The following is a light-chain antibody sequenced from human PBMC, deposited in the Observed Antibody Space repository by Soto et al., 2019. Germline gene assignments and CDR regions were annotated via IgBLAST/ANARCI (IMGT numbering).Light chain of an antibody. CDR3: QQNYSPPPIT. CDR1: QSISSY. Sequence: DIQMTQSPSSLSASVGDRVTITCRASQSISSYLNWYQQKPGKAPKVLIYVASSLQSGVPSRFSGGGSGTDFTLTISSLQPEDFATYYCQQNYSPPPITFGQGTRLEIK. J-gene: IGKJ5*01. V-gene: IGKV1-39*01. CDR2: VAS.